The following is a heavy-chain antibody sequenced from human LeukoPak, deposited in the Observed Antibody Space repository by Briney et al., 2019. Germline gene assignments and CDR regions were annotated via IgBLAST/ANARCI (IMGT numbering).Heavy chain of an antibody. Sequence: SVKVSCKASGGTFSSYAISWVRQAPGQGLEWMGRIIPILGIANYAQKFQGRVTITADKSTSTAYMELSSLRSEDTAVYYCARVGPHPYNWFDPWGQGTLVTVSS. CDR2: IIPILGIA. V-gene: IGHV1-69*04. CDR1: GGTFSSYA. D-gene: IGHD1-26*01. J-gene: IGHJ5*02. CDR3: ARVGPHPYNWFDP.